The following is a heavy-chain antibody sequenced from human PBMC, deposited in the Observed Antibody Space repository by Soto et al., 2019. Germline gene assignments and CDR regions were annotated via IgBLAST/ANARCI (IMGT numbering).Heavy chain of an antibody. CDR2: ISGSGGST. J-gene: IGHJ5*02. CDR3: AKSLRDYYGSGSYYNRPNWFDP. CDR1: GFTFSSYA. D-gene: IGHD3-10*01. V-gene: IGHV3-23*01. Sequence: GSLRLSCAASGFTFSSYAMSWVRQAPGKGLEWVSAISGSGGSTYYADSVKGRFTISRDNSKNTLYLQMNSLRAEDTAVYYCAKSLRDYYGSGSYYNRPNWFDPWDQGTLVTVSS.